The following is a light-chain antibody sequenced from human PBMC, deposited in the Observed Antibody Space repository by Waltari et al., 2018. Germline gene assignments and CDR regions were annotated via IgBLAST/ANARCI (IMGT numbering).Light chain of an antibody. J-gene: IGKJ2*03. V-gene: IGKV1-5*03. CDR3: QQYNTYSS. CDR2: KAS. Sequence: DIQMTQSPSTVSASVGDTITITCRASQSISNYLAWYQQKPGKAPKLLIYKASSSGSGVPSRFSGSGSGTEFTLTISSQQPDDFATYYCQQYNTYSSFGQGTKLEIK. CDR1: QSISNY.